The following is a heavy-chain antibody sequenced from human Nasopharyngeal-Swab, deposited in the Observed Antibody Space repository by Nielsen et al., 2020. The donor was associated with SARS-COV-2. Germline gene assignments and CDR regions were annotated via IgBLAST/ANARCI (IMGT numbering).Heavy chain of an antibody. J-gene: IGHJ1*01. CDR2: INPSGGST. Sequence: WVRQAPGQGLEWMGIINPSGGSTSYAQKFQGRVTMTRDTSTSIVYMELSSLRSEDTAVYYCASGYGSGRGKYFQHWGQGTLVTVSS. CDR3: ASGYGSGRGKYFQH. D-gene: IGHD3-10*01. V-gene: IGHV1-46*01.